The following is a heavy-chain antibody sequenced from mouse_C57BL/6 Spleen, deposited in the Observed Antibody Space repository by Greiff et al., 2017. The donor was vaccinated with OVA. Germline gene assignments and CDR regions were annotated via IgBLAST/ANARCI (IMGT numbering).Heavy chain of an antibody. CDR2: IDPSDSYT. V-gene: IGHV1-50*01. CDR1: GYTFTSYW. CDR3: ARSPYDGYYSAWFAY. J-gene: IGHJ3*01. Sequence: QVQLQQPGAELVKPGASVKLSCKASGYTFTSYWMQWVKQRPGQGLEWIGEIDPSDSYTNYNQKFKGKATLTVDTSSSTAYMQLSSLTSEDSAVYYCARSPYDGYYSAWFAYWGQGTLVTVSA. D-gene: IGHD2-3*01.